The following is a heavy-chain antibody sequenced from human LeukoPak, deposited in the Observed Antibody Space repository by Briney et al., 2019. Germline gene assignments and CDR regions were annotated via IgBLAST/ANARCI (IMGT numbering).Heavy chain of an antibody. D-gene: IGHD5-12*01. CDR1: GGSISSGGYY. V-gene: IGHV4-31*03. CDR2: MYFSGST. CDR3: ARGGGYVKTYSFDY. Sequence: SETLSLTCTVSGGSISSGGYYWNWIRQHPEKGLEWIGYMYFSGSTYYNPSLKSRVSILGDTSKNQFSLELSSVTAADTAVYYCARGGGYVKTYSFDYWGQGTLVTVSS. J-gene: IGHJ4*02.